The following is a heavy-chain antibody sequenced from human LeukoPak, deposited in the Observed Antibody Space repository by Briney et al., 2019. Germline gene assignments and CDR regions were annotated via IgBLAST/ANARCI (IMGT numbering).Heavy chain of an antibody. J-gene: IGHJ4*02. CDR2: INHSGST. D-gene: IGHD5-18*01. CDR1: GGSFSGYY. CDR3: ARGSDTAMVTGFDY. Sequence: SETLSLTCAVYGGSFSGYYWSWIRQPPGKGLEWIGEINHSGSTNYNPSLKSRVTISVDTSKNQFSLKLSSVTAADTAVYYGARGSDTAMVTGFDYWGQGTLVTVSS. V-gene: IGHV4-34*01.